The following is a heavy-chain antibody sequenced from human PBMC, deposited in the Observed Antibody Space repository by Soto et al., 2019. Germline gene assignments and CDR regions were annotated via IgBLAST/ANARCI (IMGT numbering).Heavy chain of an antibody. J-gene: IGHJ1*01. D-gene: IGHD3-22*01. CDR2: ISGSGGST. V-gene: IGHV3-23*01. Sequence: EVQLLESGGGLVQPGGSLRLSCAASGFTFSSYAMSWVRQAPGKGLEWVSAISGSGGSTYYADSVKGRFTISRDNSKNTLYLQMNRLRAEDTAVYYCAKDGYYDSSGPQYFQHWGQGTLVTVSS. CDR1: GFTFSSYA. CDR3: AKDGYYDSSGPQYFQH.